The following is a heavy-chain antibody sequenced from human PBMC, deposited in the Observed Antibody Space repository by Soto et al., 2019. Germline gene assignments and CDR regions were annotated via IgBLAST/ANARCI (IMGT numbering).Heavy chain of an antibody. CDR3: ARDVVSTIGDFDF. Sequence: ASVKVSCKASGYTFIGYYIHWVRQAPGQGLEWMGWINPNSGATNNAQKFQGRVTMTRDTSITTAYMELSRLRSDDTAVYYCARDVVSTIGDFDFWGQGTPVTVSS. CDR1: GYTFIGYY. D-gene: IGHD5-12*01. V-gene: IGHV1-2*02. J-gene: IGHJ4*02. CDR2: INPNSGAT.